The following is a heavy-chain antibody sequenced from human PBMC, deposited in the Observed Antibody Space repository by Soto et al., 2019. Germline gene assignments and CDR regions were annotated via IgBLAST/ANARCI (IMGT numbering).Heavy chain of an antibody. CDR2: ISGSSTI. CDR3: ARVGLGLFGMDV. J-gene: IGHJ6*02. CDR1: GFTFSSYS. V-gene: IGHV3-48*02. D-gene: IGHD3-16*01. Sequence: EVQLVESGGGLVQPGGSLRVSCAASGFTFSSYSINWVRQAPGKGLEWVSYISGSSTIYYADSVKGRFTISRDNAKNSLYLQMNSLMDADTAVYYGARVGLGLFGMDVWGQGTTVTVSS.